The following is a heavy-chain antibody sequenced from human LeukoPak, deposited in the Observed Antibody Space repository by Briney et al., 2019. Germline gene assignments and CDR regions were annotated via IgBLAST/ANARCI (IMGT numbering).Heavy chain of an antibody. CDR2: ISYDGSNK. D-gene: IGHD3-22*01. Sequence: PGRSLRLSCAASGFTFSNYAMHWVRQAPGKGLEWVAVISYDGSNKYYADSVTGRFTISRDNSKNTLYLQMNSLRAEDTAVYYCARDLYDSSESAFDIWGQGTMVTVSS. CDR1: GFTFSNYA. V-gene: IGHV3-30-3*01. CDR3: ARDLYDSSESAFDI. J-gene: IGHJ3*02.